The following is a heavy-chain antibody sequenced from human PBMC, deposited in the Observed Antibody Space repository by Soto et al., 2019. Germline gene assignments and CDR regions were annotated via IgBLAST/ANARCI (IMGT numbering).Heavy chain of an antibody. CDR3: AKAFITMARVDYLDN. V-gene: IGHV3-30*18. CDR1: GGTFSSYG. Sequence: VGSLRHSCAASGGTFSSYGVRWVRQATGKGLEWMAGVSYDGTNKYYADSVHGRFTISRDNSKNTVDLQMERLRAEDTAVYYCAKAFITMARVDYLDNWGQGIPVTVSS. D-gene: IGHD3-10*01. CDR2: VSYDGTNK. J-gene: IGHJ4*02.